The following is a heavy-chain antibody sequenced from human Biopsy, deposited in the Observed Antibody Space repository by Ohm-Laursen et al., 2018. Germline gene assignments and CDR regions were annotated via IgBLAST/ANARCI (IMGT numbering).Heavy chain of an antibody. CDR1: GKTFSDYH. J-gene: IGHJ4*02. D-gene: IGHD2-15*01. Sequence: SDTLSLTCAVFGKTFSDYHWSWIRQPPGQRLEWIGQINQAGTTKYNPSLKSRVSISADASKYEFSLRLTSVTAADTAVYLCGNEVHGRDYWGLGAQVTVSS. V-gene: IGHV4-34*08. CDR2: INQAGTT. CDR3: GNEVHGRDY.